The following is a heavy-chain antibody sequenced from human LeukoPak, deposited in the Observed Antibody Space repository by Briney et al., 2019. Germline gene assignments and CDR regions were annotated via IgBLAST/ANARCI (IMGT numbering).Heavy chain of an antibody. J-gene: IGHJ4*02. CDR1: GFTFSSYW. D-gene: IGHD5-12*01. Sequence: PGGSLRLSCAASGFTFSSYWMNWVRQAPGKGLEWVANIKQDGSEKNYVDSVKGRFTISRDNAKNSLDLQMNSLRAEDTAVYYCARAGGYASSWAYWGQGTLVTVSS. CDR3: ARAGGYASSWAY. V-gene: IGHV3-7*01. CDR2: IKQDGSEK.